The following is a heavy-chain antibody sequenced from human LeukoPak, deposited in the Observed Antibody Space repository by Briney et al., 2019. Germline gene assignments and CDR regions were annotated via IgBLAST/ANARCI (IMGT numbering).Heavy chain of an antibody. CDR3: TAAGYSYGYGY. D-gene: IGHD5-18*01. CDR2: ISVDNGET. V-gene: IGHV1-58*01. J-gene: IGHJ4*02. Sequence: SVKVSCKASGYTFFYYGVTWVRQVPGQGLEWMGWISVDNGETKYAQKFQERVTITRDMSTSTAYMELSSLRSEDTAVYYCTAAGYSYGYGYWGQGTLVTVSS. CDR1: GYTFFYYG.